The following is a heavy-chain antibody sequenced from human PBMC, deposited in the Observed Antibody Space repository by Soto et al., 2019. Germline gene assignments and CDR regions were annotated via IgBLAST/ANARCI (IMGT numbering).Heavy chain of an antibody. Sequence: ASVKVSCKASGYTFTSYGISWVRQAPGQGLEWMGWISAYNGNTNYAQKLQGRVTMTTDTSTSTAYMELRSLRSDDTAVYYWGRTFYYNSSGYYWARYGVFDFWGKGKMVPVS. CDR3: GRTFYYNSSGYYWARYGVFDF. CDR2: ISAYNGNT. D-gene: IGHD3-22*01. CDR1: GYTFTSYG. J-gene: IGHJ3*01. V-gene: IGHV1-18*01.